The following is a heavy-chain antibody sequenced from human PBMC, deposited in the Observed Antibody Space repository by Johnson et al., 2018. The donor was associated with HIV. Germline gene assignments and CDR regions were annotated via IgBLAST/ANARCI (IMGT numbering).Heavy chain of an antibody. CDR3: AKGLVAAALRWGGAFDI. J-gene: IGHJ3*02. V-gene: IGHV3-23*04. CDR1: GFTFSSCA. D-gene: IGHD2-2*01. Sequence: VQLVESGGGLVQPGGSLRLSCAASGFTFSSCAMSWVRQAPGKGLECVSAISGSGGSTYYAYSVTGRLTISRDNSKNTLYLQMNSLSAEDTAVYDCAKGLVAAALRWGGAFDIWGQGTMVTVSS. CDR2: ISGSGGST.